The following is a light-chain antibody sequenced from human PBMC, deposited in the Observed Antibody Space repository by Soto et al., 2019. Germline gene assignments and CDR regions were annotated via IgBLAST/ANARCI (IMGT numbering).Light chain of an antibody. J-gene: IGKJ4*02. V-gene: IGKV3-20*01. CDR2: GAS. Sequence: EIVLTQSPGTLSLSPGETATLSCRASQSVSSSYSAWHQQKAGQAPRLLFCGASSRATGIPDRFSGSGSGTDFTLTISSLQPEDFAVYYCQQYDSSPTFGGGTKVEIK. CDR3: QQYDSSPT. CDR1: QSVSSSY.